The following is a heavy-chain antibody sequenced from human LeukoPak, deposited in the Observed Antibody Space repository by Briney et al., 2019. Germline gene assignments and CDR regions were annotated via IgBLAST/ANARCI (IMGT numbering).Heavy chain of an antibody. V-gene: IGHV5-51*01. Sequence: KPGESLKISCKGSGYSFTSYWIGWVRQMPGKGLEWIGVIYPDESDTSYSPSFQGQVTISADKSISTAYLQWSSLKASDTAMYYCARLAYCSNDVCYSNYYYSMDVWGKGTTVTVSS. D-gene: IGHD2-8*01. CDR1: GYSFTSYW. J-gene: IGHJ6*03. CDR2: IYPDESDT. CDR3: ARLAYCSNDVCYSNYYYSMDV.